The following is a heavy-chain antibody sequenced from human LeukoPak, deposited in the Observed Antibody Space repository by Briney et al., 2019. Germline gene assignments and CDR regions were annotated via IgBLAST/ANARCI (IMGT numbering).Heavy chain of an antibody. J-gene: IGHJ3*02. CDR2: IWYDVTYK. V-gene: IGHV3-33*01. Sequence: GGSLRLSCAASGFTFSNYGMHWLRQAPGKGLEWVAVIWYDVTYKYYADSVKGRFTISRDNSKNTLYLQMNTLRAEDTAVYYCAIPHGDCARGAYDIWAQGTMVTVSS. CDR1: GFTFSNYG. D-gene: IGHD2-21*02. CDR3: AIPHGDCARGAYDI.